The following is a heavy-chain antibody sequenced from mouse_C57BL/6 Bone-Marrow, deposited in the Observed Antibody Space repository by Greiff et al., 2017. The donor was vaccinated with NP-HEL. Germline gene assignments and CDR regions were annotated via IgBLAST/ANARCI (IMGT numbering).Heavy chain of an antibody. CDR2: IRNKANGYTT. CDR3: ARSQDYSTLSYAMDY. Sequence: EVQVVESGGGLVQPGGSLSLSCAASGFTFTDYYMSWVRQPPGKALEWLGFIRNKANGYTTEYSASVKGRFTISRDNSQSILYLQMNALRAEDSATYYCARSQDYSTLSYAMDYWGQGTSVTVSS. D-gene: IGHD1-1*01. CDR1: GFTFTDYY. J-gene: IGHJ4*01. V-gene: IGHV7-3*01.